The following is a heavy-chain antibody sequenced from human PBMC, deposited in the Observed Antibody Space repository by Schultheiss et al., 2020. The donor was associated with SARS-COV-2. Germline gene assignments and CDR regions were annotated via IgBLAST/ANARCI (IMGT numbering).Heavy chain of an antibody. V-gene: IGHV3-23*01. CDR3: AKSGAIFGVVSFDY. Sequence: GGSLRLSCAASGFTVSSNYMSWVRQAPGKGLEWVSAISGSGGSTYYADSVKGRFTISRDNSKNTLYLQMNSLRAEDTAVYYCAKSGAIFGVVSFDYWGQGTLVTVSS. CDR1: GFTVSSNY. CDR2: ISGSGGST. J-gene: IGHJ4*02. D-gene: IGHD3-3*01.